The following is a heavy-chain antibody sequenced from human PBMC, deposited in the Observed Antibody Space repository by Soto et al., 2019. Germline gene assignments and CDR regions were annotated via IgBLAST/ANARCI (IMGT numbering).Heavy chain of an antibody. J-gene: IGHJ4*02. CDR3: AHGRDYGDYVGQYYFDY. V-gene: IGHV2-5*02. CDR2: IYWDDDK. D-gene: IGHD4-17*01. Sequence: QITLKESGPTLVKPTQTLTLTCTFSGFSLSTSGVGVGWIRQPPGKALEWLALIYWDDDKRYSPSLKSRLTTTKDTSKNQVVLTMTNMDPVDTATYYCAHGRDYGDYVGQYYFDYWGQGTLVTVSS. CDR1: GFSLSTSGVG.